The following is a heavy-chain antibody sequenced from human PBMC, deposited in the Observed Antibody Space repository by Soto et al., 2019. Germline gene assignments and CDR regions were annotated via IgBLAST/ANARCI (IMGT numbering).Heavy chain of an antibody. CDR1: GGSISSGGYS. CDR3: ARYGGSDTYYFDH. V-gene: IGHV4-30-2*01. D-gene: IGHD3-16*01. Sequence: QLQLQESGSGLVKPSQTLSLTCAVSGGSISSGGYSWSWIRQPPGKGLEWIGYIYDSGSTYYKPSLKSPATISLDRSKNQFSLNLSSVTAADTAVYYCARYGGSDTYYFDHWGQGTLVTVSS. CDR2: IYDSGST. J-gene: IGHJ4*02.